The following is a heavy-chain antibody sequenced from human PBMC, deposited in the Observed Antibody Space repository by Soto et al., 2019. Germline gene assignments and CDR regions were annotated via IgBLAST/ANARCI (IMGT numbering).Heavy chain of an antibody. CDR3: ARDQSQGQMLLPYFDY. Sequence: VQLVESGGGLVKPGGSLRLSCAASGFNFPGYSMNWVRQAPGKGLEWVASISSGSHYIYYADSVRGRFTISRDNARDSLYLQMNSLRAGYTAVYFCARDQSQGQMLLPYFDYWGRGTLVTVAS. V-gene: IGHV3-21*02. CDR1: GFNFPGYS. D-gene: IGHD3-22*01. CDR2: ISSGSHYI. J-gene: IGHJ4*02.